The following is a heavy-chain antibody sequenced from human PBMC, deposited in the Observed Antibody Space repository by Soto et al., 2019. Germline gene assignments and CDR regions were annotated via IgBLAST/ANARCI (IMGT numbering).Heavy chain of an antibody. Sequence: PGGSLRLSCAASGFTFSDYYMSWIRQAPGKGLEWVSYISSSGSTIYYADSVKGRFTISRDNAKNSLYLQMNSLRAEDTAVYYCARDPGDTIFGVVTNYYYYGMDVWGQGTKVTVSS. CDR2: ISSSGSTI. V-gene: IGHV3-11*01. CDR1: GFTFSDYY. D-gene: IGHD3-3*01. CDR3: ARDPGDTIFGVVTNYYYYGMDV. J-gene: IGHJ6*02.